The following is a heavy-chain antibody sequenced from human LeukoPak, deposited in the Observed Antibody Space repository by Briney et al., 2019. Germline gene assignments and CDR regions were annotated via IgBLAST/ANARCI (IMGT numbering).Heavy chain of an antibody. D-gene: IGHD3-22*01. V-gene: IGHV3-48*03. CDR3: ARDPAINYYDSSGYYDAFDI. J-gene: IGHJ3*02. CDR2: ISSSGSDK. Sequence: PGGSLRLSCAASGFPFSDHEMNWVRQAPGKGLEWVSYISSSGSDKYYPDSVKGRFTISRDNAKNSLYLQMNSLRAEDTAVYYCARDPAINYYDSSGYYDAFDIWGQGTMVTVSS. CDR1: GFPFSDHE.